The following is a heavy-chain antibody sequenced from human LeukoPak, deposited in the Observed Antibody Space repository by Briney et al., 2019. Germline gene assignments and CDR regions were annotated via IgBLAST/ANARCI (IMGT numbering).Heavy chain of an antibody. Sequence: ASVKVSCKASGYTFTSYGISWVRQAPGQGLEWMGWISAYNGNTNYAQKLQGRVTMTEDTSTDTAYMELSSLRSEDTAVYYCATVWRIAVAGLFDYWGQGTLVTVSS. CDR1: GYTFTSYG. J-gene: IGHJ4*02. D-gene: IGHD6-19*01. CDR3: ATVWRIAVAGLFDY. V-gene: IGHV1-18*01. CDR2: ISAYNGNT.